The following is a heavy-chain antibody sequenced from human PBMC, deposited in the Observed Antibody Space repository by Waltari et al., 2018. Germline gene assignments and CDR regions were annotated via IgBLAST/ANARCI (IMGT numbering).Heavy chain of an antibody. CDR2: IYHSGTT. Sequence: QVQLQESGPGLVKPSGTLSLTCAVSGGSISSRNWWSWVRQPPGKGLEWIGEIYHSGTTNYNPSLKSRVTISVDKSKNQFSLKLSSVTAAGTAVYYCANAGGVAAAGPTWGQGTLVTVSS. D-gene: IGHD6-13*01. V-gene: IGHV4-4*02. CDR3: ANAGGVAAAGPT. CDR1: GGSISSRNW. J-gene: IGHJ4*02.